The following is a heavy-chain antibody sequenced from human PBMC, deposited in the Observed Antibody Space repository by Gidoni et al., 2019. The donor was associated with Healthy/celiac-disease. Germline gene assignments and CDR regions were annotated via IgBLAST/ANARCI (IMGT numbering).Heavy chain of an antibody. Sequence: QVQLVESGGGVVQPGRSLRLSCAASGFPFSSYAMHWVRQAPGKGLEWVAVISYDGSNKYYADSGKGRFTISRDNSKNTLYLQMNSLRAEDTAVYYCARDPAELDCSGGSCYSNWFDPWGQGTLVTVSS. CDR1: GFPFSSYA. V-gene: IGHV3-30-3*01. CDR2: ISYDGSNK. J-gene: IGHJ5*02. D-gene: IGHD2-15*01. CDR3: ARDPAELDCSGGSCYSNWFDP.